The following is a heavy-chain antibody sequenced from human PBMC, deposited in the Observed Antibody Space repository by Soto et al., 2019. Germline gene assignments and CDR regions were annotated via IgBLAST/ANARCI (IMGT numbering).Heavy chain of an antibody. J-gene: IGHJ4*02. V-gene: IGHV1-18*01. CDR3: ARDLMCGGSCYGVLGSLDY. D-gene: IGHD2-15*01. CDR2: ISAYNGNT. CDR1: GYTFTSYG. Sequence: QVQLVQSGAEVKKPGASVKVSCKASGYTFTSYGISWVRQAPGQGVEWMGWISAYNGNTNYAKKLQGRVTMTTDTYTSTAYKELRSLRSDDTAVDNCARDLMCGGSCYGVLGSLDYWGQGTLVTVSS.